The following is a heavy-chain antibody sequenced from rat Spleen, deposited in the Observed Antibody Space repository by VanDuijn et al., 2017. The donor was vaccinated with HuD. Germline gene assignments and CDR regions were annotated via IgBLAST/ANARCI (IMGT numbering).Heavy chain of an antibody. J-gene: IGHJ3*01. CDR1: GFTFSDYY. D-gene: IGHD1-10*01. V-gene: IGHV5-20*01. Sequence: EVQLVESDGGLVQPGRSLKLSCAASGFTFSDYYMAWVRQAPTKGLEWVASISYEGSSTYYGDSVKGRFTISRDNAKSTLYLQMDSLRSEDTATYYCTTVTTGWFAYWGQGTLVTVSS. CDR2: ISYEGSST. CDR3: TTVTTGWFAY.